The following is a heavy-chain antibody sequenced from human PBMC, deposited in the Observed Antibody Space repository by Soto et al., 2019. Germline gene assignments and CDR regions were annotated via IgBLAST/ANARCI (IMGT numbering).Heavy chain of an antibody. Sequence: SETLSLTCTVSGGSISSYYCSWIRQPAGEGLAWIGRIYSSGSTNYNPSLKSRVSMPVDTSTNQLSLNLISVTAADTAVYYCARRGESLNLYWWGLGTCVTVS. J-gene: IGHJ4*02. D-gene: IGHD2-8*02. CDR3: ARRGESLNLYW. V-gene: IGHV4-4*07. CDR2: IYSSGST. CDR1: GGSISSYY.